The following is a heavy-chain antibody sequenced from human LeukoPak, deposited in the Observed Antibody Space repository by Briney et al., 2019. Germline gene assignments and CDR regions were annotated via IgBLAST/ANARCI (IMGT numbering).Heavy chain of an antibody. CDR2: ISYDGSNK. CDR1: GFTFSNYG. J-gene: IGHJ4*02. D-gene: IGHD6-19*01. V-gene: IGHV3-30*18. Sequence: GGSLRLSCAASGFTFSNYGMHWVRQAPGKGLQWVAVISYDGSNKYYADSVKGRFTISRDNSKNTLYVQMNSLRTEDTAVYYCAKDRGSVAVAGLYYFDFWGQGTLVTVSS. CDR3: AKDRGSVAVAGLYYFDF.